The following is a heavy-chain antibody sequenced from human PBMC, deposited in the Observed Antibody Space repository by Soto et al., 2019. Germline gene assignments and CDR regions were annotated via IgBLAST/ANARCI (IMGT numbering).Heavy chain of an antibody. CDR2: MNPNSGNT. Sequence: ASVKVSCKASGYIFTSYYIHWVRQATGQGLEWMGWMNPNSGNTGYAQKFQGRVTMTRNTSISTAYMELSSLRSEDTAVYYCARGLHSGMDVWGQGTTVTVSS. J-gene: IGHJ6*02. CDR1: GYIFTSYY. D-gene: IGHD1-26*01. V-gene: IGHV1-8*02. CDR3: ARGLHSGMDV.